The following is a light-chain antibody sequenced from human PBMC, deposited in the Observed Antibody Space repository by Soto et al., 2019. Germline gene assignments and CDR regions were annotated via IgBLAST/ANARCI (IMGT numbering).Light chain of an antibody. CDR1: QSVTFSY. V-gene: IGKV3-20*01. CDR2: GAS. J-gene: IGKJ1*01. CDR3: QQYGSSPPWT. Sequence: EIVLTQSPGTLSLSPGERATLSCRASQSVTFSYLAWYQQKPGQAPRLLIYGASSRATGIPDRFSGSGSGTDFTLTISRLEPEDVAVYYCQQYGSSPPWTFGQGTKVEIK.